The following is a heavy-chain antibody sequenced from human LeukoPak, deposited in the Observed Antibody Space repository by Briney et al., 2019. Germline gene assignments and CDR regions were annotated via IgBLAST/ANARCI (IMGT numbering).Heavy chain of an antibody. CDR3: ARPPTYGSGSYYS. Sequence: PSETLSLTCAVYGGSFSGYYWSWIRQPPGKGLEWIGEINHSGSTNYNPSLKSRVTISVDTSKNQFSLKLSSVTAADTAVYYCARPPTYGSGSYYSWGQGTLVTVSS. D-gene: IGHD3-10*01. J-gene: IGHJ4*02. V-gene: IGHV4-34*01. CDR2: INHSGST. CDR1: GGSFSGYY.